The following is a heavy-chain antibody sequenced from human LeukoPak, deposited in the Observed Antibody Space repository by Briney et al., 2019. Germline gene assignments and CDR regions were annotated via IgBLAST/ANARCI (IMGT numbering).Heavy chain of an antibody. CDR2: ISYDGSNK. J-gene: IGHJ4*02. D-gene: IGHD3-22*01. V-gene: IGHV3-30*03. CDR3: ARRYYYDTSAYWSFDY. CDR1: GFTFSSYG. Sequence: GGSLRLSCAASGFTFSSYGMHWVRQAPGKGLEWVAVISYDGSNKDYADSVKGRLTISRDNSKNTLYLQMISLRAEDTAVYYCARRYYYDTSAYWSFDYRGQGTLVTVSS.